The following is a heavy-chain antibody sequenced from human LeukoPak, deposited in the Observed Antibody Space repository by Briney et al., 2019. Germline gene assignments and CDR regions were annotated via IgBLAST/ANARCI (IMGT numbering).Heavy chain of an antibody. D-gene: IGHD1-26*01. Sequence: GGSLRLSCAASGFTFSSYAMSWVRQAPGKGLEWVSVISGSGGSTYYEDSVKGRFTISRDNSKNTLYLQMNSLRAEDTAVYYCAKDQWELLPDPDAFDIWGQGTMVTVSS. J-gene: IGHJ3*02. CDR3: AKDQWELLPDPDAFDI. V-gene: IGHV3-23*01. CDR2: ISGSGGST. CDR1: GFTFSSYA.